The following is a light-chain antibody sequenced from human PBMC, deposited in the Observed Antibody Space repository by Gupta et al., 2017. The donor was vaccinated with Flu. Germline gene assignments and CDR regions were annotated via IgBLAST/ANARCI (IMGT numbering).Light chain of an antibody. J-gene: IGLJ3*02. Sequence: KVTICCAIICANIGNNYVSWYQHHPGTSPDLLIYENNMRPSGIPARFSGSNSGTSATLSITGHQTVDEADYYCLAWEISPSVVFGGGTKLTVL. CDR3: LAWEISPSVV. CDR1: CANIGNNY. V-gene: IGLV1-51*01. CDR2: ENN.